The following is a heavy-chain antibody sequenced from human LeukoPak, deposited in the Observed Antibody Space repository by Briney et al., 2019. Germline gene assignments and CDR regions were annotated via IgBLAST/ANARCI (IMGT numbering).Heavy chain of an antibody. CDR1: GYTFTIYY. CDR2: INPNSGAT. Sequence: ASVKVSCKASGYTFTIYYMHWVRQAPGHGLEWMGWINPNSGATSYAQRFQGRVTMTRDTSISTAYMELSGLTSDDTAVYYCARNPPYCTSTSCYHDYWGQGTLVTVSS. J-gene: IGHJ4*02. CDR3: ARNPPYCTSTSCYHDY. D-gene: IGHD2-2*01. V-gene: IGHV1-2*02.